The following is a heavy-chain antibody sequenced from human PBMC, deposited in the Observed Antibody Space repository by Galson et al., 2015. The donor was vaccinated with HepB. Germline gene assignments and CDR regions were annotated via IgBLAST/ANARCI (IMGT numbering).Heavy chain of an antibody. J-gene: IGHJ5*01. Sequence: SLRLSCAASGSTFSSYAMNWVRQAPGRGLEWISSITGPGGGTYSADSVKGRFTISRDNSRNTLFLHIDSLRAEDTAVYYCATARDDFWSGYWFDSWGQGTLVTVSS. CDR2: ITGPGGGT. D-gene: IGHD3-3*01. V-gene: IGHV3-23*01. CDR1: GSTFSSYA. CDR3: ATARDDFWSGYWFDS.